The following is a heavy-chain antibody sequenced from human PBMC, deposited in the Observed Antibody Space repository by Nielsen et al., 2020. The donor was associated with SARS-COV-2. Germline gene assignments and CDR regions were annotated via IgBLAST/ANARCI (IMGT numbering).Heavy chain of an antibody. J-gene: IGHJ6*03. CDR2: ISYEGSKQ. D-gene: IGHD2-8*01. V-gene: IGHV3-30*03. Sequence: WIRQPPGKGLEWVAYISYEGSKQYYADSVKGRFTISRDFSKSTLYLQMNSLRAEDTAMYYCARDATYCTNGVCHYYYYYYMDVWGKGTTVTVSS. CDR3: ARDATYCTNGVCHYYYYYYMDV.